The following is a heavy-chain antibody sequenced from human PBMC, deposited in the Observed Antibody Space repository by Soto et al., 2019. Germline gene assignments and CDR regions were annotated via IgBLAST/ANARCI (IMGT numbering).Heavy chain of an antibody. J-gene: IGHJ4*02. V-gene: IGHV3-53*01. Sequence: GGSLRLSCAASGLTVSSSYMSWVRQAPGKGLQWVSVIYSAGSTYYANSVKGRFTISRDISTNMVYLQMSSLTDEDTAVYYCARAREPEYSSAIFLDIWGQGALVTVSS. D-gene: IGHD5-18*01. CDR3: ARAREPEYSSAIFLDI. CDR2: IYSAGST. CDR1: GLTVSSSY.